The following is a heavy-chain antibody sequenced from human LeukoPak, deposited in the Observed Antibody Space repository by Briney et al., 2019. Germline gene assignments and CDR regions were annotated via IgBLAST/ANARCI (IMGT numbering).Heavy chain of an antibody. CDR1: GFTFSDHY. D-gene: IGHD1-26*01. V-gene: IGHV3-72*01. Sequence: QPGGSLRLSCAASGFTFSDHYMDWVRQAPGKGLEWVGRTKNKANSYTTEYAASVKGRFTISRDDSKNSLYLQMNSLKTEDTAMYYCARCDSGRCSDWGQGTLVTVSS. CDR2: TKNKANSYTT. CDR3: ARCDSGRCSD. J-gene: IGHJ4*02.